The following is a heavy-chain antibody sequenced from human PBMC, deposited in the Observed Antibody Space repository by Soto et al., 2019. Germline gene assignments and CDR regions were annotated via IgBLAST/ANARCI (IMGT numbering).Heavy chain of an antibody. D-gene: IGHD1-1*01. Sequence: QVQLQQWGAGLLKPSETLSLTCAVYGGFVTSGSYYWSWIRQPPGKGLEWIGEMSHSGGTHFNPSLESRVTISVDTSQNQFTLKMSSVTAADTALYYCARVERGTATTVVDAFDIWGPGTMVTVSS. CDR1: GGFVTSGSYY. CDR3: ARVERGTATTVVDAFDI. CDR2: MSHSGGT. V-gene: IGHV4-34*01. J-gene: IGHJ3*02.